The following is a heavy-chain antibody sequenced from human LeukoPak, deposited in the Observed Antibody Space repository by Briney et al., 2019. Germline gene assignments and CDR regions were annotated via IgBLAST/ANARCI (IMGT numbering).Heavy chain of an antibody. J-gene: IGHJ3*02. Sequence: PGGSLRLSCAGSGFIFSNFEMNWVRQPPGKGLEWVSVIYNSGITYYADSVKGRFTISRHNSENTVYLQMNSLRGEDTAVYYCARASAAGNDFWAGYPSDAFDIWGQGTKVTVSS. CDR1: GFIFSNFE. V-gene: IGHV3-53*04. D-gene: IGHD3-3*01. CDR2: IYNSGIT. CDR3: ARASAAGNDFWAGYPSDAFDI.